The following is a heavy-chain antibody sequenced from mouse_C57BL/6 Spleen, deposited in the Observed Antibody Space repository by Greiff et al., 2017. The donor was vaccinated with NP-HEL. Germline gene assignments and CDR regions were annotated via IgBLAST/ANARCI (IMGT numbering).Heavy chain of an antibody. V-gene: IGHV1-59*01. CDR1: GYTFTSYW. J-gene: IGHJ4*01. Sequence: QVQLQQPGAELVRPGTSVKLSCKASGYTFTSYWMHWVKQRPGQGLEWIGVIDPSDSYTNYNQKFKGKATLTVDTSSSTAYMQLSSLTSADSAVYYCASRRYSTSYYYAMDYWGQGTSVTVSS. CDR2: IDPSDSYT. CDR3: ASRRYSTSYYYAMDY. D-gene: IGHD2-5*01.